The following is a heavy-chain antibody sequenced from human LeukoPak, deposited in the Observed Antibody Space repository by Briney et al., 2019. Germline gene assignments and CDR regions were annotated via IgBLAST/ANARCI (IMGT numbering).Heavy chain of an antibody. J-gene: IGHJ4*02. CDR1: GFIFSTCA. Sequence: GGSLRLSCAASGFIFSTCAMSWVRQAPGKGLEWVSAISGSGDSTHYADSVKGRFPISRDNSKNTLYLQMNGLRAEDTAVYYCARDGFLGPVTAYLDYWGQGTPVTVSS. D-gene: IGHD2-21*02. CDR3: ARDGFLGPVTAYLDY. V-gene: IGHV3-23*01. CDR2: ISGSGDST.